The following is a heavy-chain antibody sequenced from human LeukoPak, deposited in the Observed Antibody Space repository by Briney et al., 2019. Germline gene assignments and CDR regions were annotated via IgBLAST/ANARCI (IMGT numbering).Heavy chain of an antibody. CDR2: INAGNGNT. J-gene: IGHJ2*01. CDR3: ARGPLPRRYFDL. CDR1: GYTFTSYA. V-gene: IGHV1-3*01. Sequence: ASVKVSCKASGYTFTSYAMHWVRQAPGQRLEWMGWINAGNGNTKYSQKFQGRVTITRDTSASTACMELSSLRSEDTAVYYCARGPLPRRYFDLWGRGTLVTVSS.